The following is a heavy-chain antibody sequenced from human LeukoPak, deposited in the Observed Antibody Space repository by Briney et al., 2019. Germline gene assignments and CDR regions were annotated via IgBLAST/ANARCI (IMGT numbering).Heavy chain of an antibody. J-gene: IGHJ3*01. CDR2: ISSSGDTT. Sequence: PGGSLRLSCAASRFIFSDYAMSWVRQAPGKGLEWVSGISSSGDTTFYADSVEGRFTISRDNSKKTLYLQMNSLRVEDTAKYYCAKSSNRIAAAADDAFDFWGQGTMITVSS. D-gene: IGHD6-13*01. CDR3: AKSSNRIAAAADDAFDF. V-gene: IGHV3-23*01. CDR1: RFIFSDYA.